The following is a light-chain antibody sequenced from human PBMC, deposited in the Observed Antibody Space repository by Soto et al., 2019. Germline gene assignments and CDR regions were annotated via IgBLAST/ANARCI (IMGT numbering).Light chain of an antibody. Sequence: EIDLTQSPGTLSLSPGERATLSCRASQSVTSNYVAWYQQKPGQAPRLLLFGASIRDTGIPVRFSGSGSGTDFTLTISRLEPEDFAVYYCHQYGSSPGTFGQGTKVDI. CDR1: QSVTSNY. CDR3: HQYGSSPGT. J-gene: IGKJ1*01. V-gene: IGKV3-20*01. CDR2: GAS.